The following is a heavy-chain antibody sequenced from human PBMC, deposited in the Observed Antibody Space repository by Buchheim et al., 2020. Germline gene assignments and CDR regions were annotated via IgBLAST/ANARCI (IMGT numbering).Heavy chain of an antibody. CDR3: ASLISGTAFF. V-gene: IGHV3-7*01. J-gene: IGHJ4*02. D-gene: IGHD1-20*01. CDR2: IKPDGSEK. CDR1: GFTFSSYW. Sequence: EVQLVDSGGGLVQPGGSLRLSCAASGFTFSSYWMSWVRQAPGKGLQWVANIKPDGSEKYCLDSVKGRFTISRDTPKNSLYLQMNSLRAEDTAVYYCASLISGTAFFWGQGTL.